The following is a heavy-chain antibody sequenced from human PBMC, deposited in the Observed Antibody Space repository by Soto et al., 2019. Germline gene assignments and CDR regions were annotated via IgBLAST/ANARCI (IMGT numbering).Heavy chain of an antibody. CDR2: IQPDGSGK. Sequence: EVQLVESGGDLVQPGGSLRLSCVASGFTFTSDWMSWVRQAPGKGLEWVANIQPDGSGKFYVDSVKGRFTISRDNAKNSLYLQMNSLRAEDTAVYYCARTIHLWGHGTPVTVSS. J-gene: IGHJ5*02. CDR1: GFTFTSDW. D-gene: IGHD3-9*01. CDR3: ARTIHL. V-gene: IGHV3-7*01.